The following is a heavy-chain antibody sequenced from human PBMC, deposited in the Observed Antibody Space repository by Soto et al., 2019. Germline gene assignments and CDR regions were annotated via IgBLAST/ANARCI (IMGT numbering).Heavy chain of an antibody. D-gene: IGHD4-17*01. CDR1: GFTFSSYA. CDR2: ISYDGSNK. V-gene: IGHV3-30-3*01. CDR3: ARAPTTVTTAYYFDY. J-gene: IGHJ4*02. Sequence: QVQLVESGGGVVQPGRSLRLSCAASGFTFSSYAMHWVRQAPGKGLEWVAVISYDGSNKYYADSVKGRSTISRDNSKNTLYLQMNSLRAEDPAVYYCARAPTTVTTAYYFDYWGQGTLVTVSS.